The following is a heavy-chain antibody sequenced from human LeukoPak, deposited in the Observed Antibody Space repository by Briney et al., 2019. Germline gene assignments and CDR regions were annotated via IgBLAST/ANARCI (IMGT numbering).Heavy chain of an antibody. CDR1: GGSFSGYY. CDR2: INHSGST. V-gene: IGHV4-34*01. CDR3: ARGPIAVAGMWY. J-gene: IGHJ4*01. D-gene: IGHD6-19*01. Sequence: SETLSLTCAVYGGSFSGYYWSWIRQPPGRGLEWVGEINHSGSTNYNPSLKSRVTISVDTSKNQFSLKLSSVTAADTAVYYCARGPIAVAGMWYWGHGTLVTVSS.